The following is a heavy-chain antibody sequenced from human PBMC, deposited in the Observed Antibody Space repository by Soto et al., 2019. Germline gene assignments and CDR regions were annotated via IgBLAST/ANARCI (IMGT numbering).Heavy chain of an antibody. CDR2: IYYTGTT. J-gene: IGHJ4*02. Sequence: QLQLQESGPGLVKPSETLSLTCTVSGGSISSSTYHWAWIRQPPGKGLEWIASIYYTGTTYYSPSLKSRVTISVDTSKNHFSLKLSSVTAADTAVYYCSRERESASEHWGLGTLVTVSS. V-gene: IGHV4-39*02. CDR3: SRERESASEH. CDR1: GGSISSSTYH.